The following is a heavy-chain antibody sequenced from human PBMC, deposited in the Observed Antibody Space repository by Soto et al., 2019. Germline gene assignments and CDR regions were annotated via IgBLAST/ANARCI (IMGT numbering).Heavy chain of an antibody. J-gene: IGHJ6*03. CDR2: ISGSGGTT. V-gene: IGHV3-23*01. CDR3: AKGPLPNYYLYYYMDV. CDR1: GFDFINRA. Sequence: EVQVLESGGGLVQPGGSLRLSCAASGFDFINRAMVWVRQAPGKGLEWVSAISGSGGTTYYADSVKGRFTISRDNSKSTLYLQMNSLIAEDTARYFCAKGPLPNYYLYYYMDVWGTGTTVTVSS.